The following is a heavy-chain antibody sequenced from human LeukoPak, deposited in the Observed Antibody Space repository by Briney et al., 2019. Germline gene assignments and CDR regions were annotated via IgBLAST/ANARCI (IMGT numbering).Heavy chain of an antibody. V-gene: IGHV3-66*02. J-gene: IGHJ6*02. CDR2: IYSGGST. CDR3: ARDKIAAEPSGYYSYGMDV. CDR1: GFTFSSNY. Sequence: GGSLRLSCADSGFTFSSNYMSWVRQAPGKGVEGGSVIYSGGSTYYTDSVKGRFTISRDNCKNTLYLKMNSLRAEDPAVYYCARDKIAAEPSGYYSYGMDVWGQGTTVTVSS. D-gene: IGHD2-15*01.